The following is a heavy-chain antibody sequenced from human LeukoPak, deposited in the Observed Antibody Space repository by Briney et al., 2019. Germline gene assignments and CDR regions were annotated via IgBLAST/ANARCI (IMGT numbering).Heavy chain of an antibody. V-gene: IGHV4-30-4*08. D-gene: IGHD2-21*01. CDR1: GGSISSGDYY. J-gene: IGHJ3*02. CDR3: ARVIAMIGAFDI. CDR2: IYYSGST. Sequence: SQTLSLTCTVSGGSISSGDYYWSWIRQPPGKGLVWIGYIYYSGSTYYNPSLKSRVTISVDTSKNQFSLKLSSVTAADTAVYYCARVIAMIGAFDIWGQGTMVTVSS.